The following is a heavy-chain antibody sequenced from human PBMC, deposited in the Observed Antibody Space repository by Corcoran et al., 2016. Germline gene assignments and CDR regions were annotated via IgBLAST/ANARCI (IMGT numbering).Heavy chain of an antibody. J-gene: IGHJ6*02. CDR3: SRDSITICGVVGGYYYYGMDV. D-gene: IGHD3-3*01. V-gene: IGHV4-39*07. CDR2: IYYSGST. CDR1: GGSISSSSYY. Sequence: QLQLQESGPGLVKPSETLSLTCTVSGGSISSSSYYWGWIRQPPGKGLEWIGSIYYSGSTYYNPSLKSRVTISVDTSKNQFSLKLSSVTAADPAVDDCSRDSITICGVVGGYYYYGMDVWGQGTTVTVSS.